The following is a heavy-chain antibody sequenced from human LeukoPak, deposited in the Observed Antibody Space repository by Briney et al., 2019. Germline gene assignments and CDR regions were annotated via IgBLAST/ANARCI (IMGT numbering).Heavy chain of an antibody. CDR2: ISAYNGDR. J-gene: IGHJ3*01. V-gene: IGHV1-18*04. Sequence: ASVKVSCKASGYTFSTYGITWVRQAPGQGLEWMGWISAYNGDRDYAQSLQDKMTMTTDTSTSTAYMEVENLTPDDTAVYFCARGETYYYGSGSRSAFDLWGQGTVVIVSS. CDR1: GYTFSTYG. D-gene: IGHD3-10*01. CDR3: ARGETYYYGSGSRSAFDL.